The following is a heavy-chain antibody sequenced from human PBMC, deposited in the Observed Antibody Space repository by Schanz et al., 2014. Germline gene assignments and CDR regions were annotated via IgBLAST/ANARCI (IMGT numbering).Heavy chain of an antibody. CDR1: GFIFSSYA. CDR3: AKGRFGELSAFDI. V-gene: IGHV3-23*01. Sequence: EVQLLESGGGLVQPGGSLRLSCAASGFIFSSYAMSWVRQAPGKGLEWVSAISGSGGSTYYTDSVKGRFTISRDNSKSTLYLQMNSLRAEDTAVYYCAKGRFGELSAFDIWGQGTMVTVSS. J-gene: IGHJ3*02. CDR2: ISGSGGST. D-gene: IGHD3-10*01.